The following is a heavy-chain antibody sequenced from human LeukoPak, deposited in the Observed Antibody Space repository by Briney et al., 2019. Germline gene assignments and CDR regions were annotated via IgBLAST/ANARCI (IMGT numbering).Heavy chain of an antibody. CDR1: GGTFSSYA. CDR2: IIPIFGTA. J-gene: IGHJ5*02. Sequence: SVKVSCKASGGTFSSYAISWVRQAPGQGLEWMGGIIPIFGTANYAQKFQGRVTITADESTSTAYMELSSLRSEDTAVYYCAMGLGYCSGGSSYYNWFDPWAQRTLVTVSS. V-gene: IGHV1-69*01. D-gene: IGHD2-15*01. CDR3: AMGLGYCSGGSSYYNWFDP.